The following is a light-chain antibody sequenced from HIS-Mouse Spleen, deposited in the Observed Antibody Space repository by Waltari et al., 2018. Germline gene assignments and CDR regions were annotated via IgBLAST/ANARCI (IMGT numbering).Light chain of an antibody. CDR1: ALPKKY. CDR2: EDS. CDR3: YSTDSSGNHRV. J-gene: IGLJ2*01. Sequence: SYDLTQPPSVPVSPGQTARITCSGDALPKKYAYWYQQKSGQAPVLVIYEDSKRPSGTPERFSGSSSGTMATLTISGAQVEDEADYYCYSTDSSGNHRVFGGGTKLTVL. V-gene: IGLV3-10*01.